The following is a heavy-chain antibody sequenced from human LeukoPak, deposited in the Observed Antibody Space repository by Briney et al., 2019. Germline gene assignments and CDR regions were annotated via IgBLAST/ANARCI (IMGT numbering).Heavy chain of an antibody. V-gene: IGHV3-74*01. J-gene: IGHJ2*01. CDR2: INGDGSST. Sequence: GGSLRLSCAASGFTFSSYWMHWVRQAPGKGLVWVSRINGDGSSTAYADSVKGRFTISRDNAKSTLYLQMNSLTAEDTAVYYCARGPPWYFDLWGRGTLITVSS. D-gene: IGHD6-25*01. CDR3: ARGPPWYFDL. CDR1: GFTFSSYW.